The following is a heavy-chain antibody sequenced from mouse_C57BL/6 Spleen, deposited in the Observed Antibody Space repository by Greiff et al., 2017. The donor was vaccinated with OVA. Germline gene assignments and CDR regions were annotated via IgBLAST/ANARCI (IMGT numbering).Heavy chain of an antibody. CDR1: GYTFTSYW. CDR3: ARRRGDY. V-gene: IGHV1-50*01. J-gene: IGHJ2*01. Sequence: VQLQQPGAELVKPGASVKLSCKASGYTFTSYWMQWVKQRPGQGLAWIGEIDPSDSYTNYNQKFKGKATLTVDTSSSTAYMQLSSLTSEDSAVYYCARRRGDYWGQGTTLTVSS. CDR2: IDPSDSYT.